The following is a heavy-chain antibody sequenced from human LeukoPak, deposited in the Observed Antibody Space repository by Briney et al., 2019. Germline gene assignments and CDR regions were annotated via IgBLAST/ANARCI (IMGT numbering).Heavy chain of an antibody. CDR2: IYYSGST. CDR1: GGSITNYY. J-gene: IGHJ4*02. Sequence: SETLSLTCTVSGGSITNYYWTYIRQPPGKGLEWVGYIYYSGSTSYNPSLKSRITISVDTSNNQFSLKLNSVTAADTAVYYCARLYGRAFDYWGQGILVTVSS. D-gene: IGHD2-15*01. V-gene: IGHV4-59*01. CDR3: ARLYGRAFDY.